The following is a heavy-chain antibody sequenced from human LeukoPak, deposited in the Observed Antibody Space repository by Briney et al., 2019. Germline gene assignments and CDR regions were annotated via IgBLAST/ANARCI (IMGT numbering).Heavy chain of an antibody. V-gene: IGHV4-61*01. J-gene: IGHJ4*02. CDR3: AGEGRGGDWLLE. CDR2: IYYSGST. CDR1: GGSVSSGSYY. D-gene: IGHD3-9*01. Sequence: SETLSLTCTVSGGSVSSGSYYWSWIRQPPGKGLEWIGYIYYSGSTNYNPSLKSRVTISVDTSKNQFSLKLSSVTATDTAVYYWAGEGRGGDWLLEWGQEPLVTVSS.